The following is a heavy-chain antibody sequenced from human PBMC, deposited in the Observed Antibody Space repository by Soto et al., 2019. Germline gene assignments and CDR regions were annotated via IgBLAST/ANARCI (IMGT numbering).Heavy chain of an antibody. V-gene: IGHV1-18*01. CDR1: GYTFTSYG. CDR2: ISAYNGNT. D-gene: IGHD3-22*01. J-gene: IGHJ6*02. Sequence: QVQLVQSGAEVKKPGASVKVSCKASGYTFTSYGISWVRQAPGQGLEWMGWISAYNGNTNYAQKLQGRVTMTTNTSTSTAYMELRSLKSDDTAEYYCARDMYYYARSGYYYYYYDMDVWGLGTTVTVSS. CDR3: ARDMYYYARSGYYYYYYDMDV.